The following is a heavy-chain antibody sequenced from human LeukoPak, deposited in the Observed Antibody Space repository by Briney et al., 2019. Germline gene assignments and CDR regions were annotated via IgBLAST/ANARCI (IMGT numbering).Heavy chain of an antibody. CDR2: IPYDGSNK. CDR3: ARELVVPAAPYYYGMDV. CDR1: GFTFSSYA. V-gene: IGHV3-30*04. Sequence: GGSLRLSCAASGFTFSSYAMHWVRQAPGKGLEWVAVIPYDGSNKYYADSVKGRFTISRDNSKNTLYLQMNSLRAEDTAVYYCARELVVPAAPYYYGMDVWGKGTTVTVSS. D-gene: IGHD2-2*01. J-gene: IGHJ6*04.